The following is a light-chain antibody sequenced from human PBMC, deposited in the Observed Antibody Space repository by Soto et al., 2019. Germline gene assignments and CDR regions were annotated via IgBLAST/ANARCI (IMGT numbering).Light chain of an antibody. CDR2: DIS. CDR1: QSVSSN. J-gene: IGKJ4*01. CDR3: QQYNDWPLT. Sequence: EIVMTQSPATLSVSPGERATLSCRASQSVSSNLAWYQQKPGQAPSLPIYDISARATGIPTRFSGSGSGTEFTLTISSLQSEDFAVYYCQQYNDWPLTFGGGTKVEIK. V-gene: IGKV3D-15*01.